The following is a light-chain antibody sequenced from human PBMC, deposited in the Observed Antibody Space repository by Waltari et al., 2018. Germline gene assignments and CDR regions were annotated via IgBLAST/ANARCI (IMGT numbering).Light chain of an antibody. CDR2: DTT. J-gene: IGLJ3*02. Sequence: QAVVTQEPSLPVSPGGTVTLTCGSSTGAVTSGHYPYWSQQKPGQAPRTLIYDTTNNPSWTPARFSGSLLGGKSALTLSGAQPEDEAEYYCLLSYSGARVFGGGTKLTVL. V-gene: IGLV7-46*01. CDR1: TGAVTSGHY. CDR3: LLSYSGARV.